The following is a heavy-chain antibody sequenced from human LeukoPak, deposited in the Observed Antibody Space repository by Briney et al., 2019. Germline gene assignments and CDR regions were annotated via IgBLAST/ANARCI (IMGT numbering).Heavy chain of an antibody. CDR2: ISGSGGST. D-gene: IGHD5-12*01. CDR3: AKIWARGYFDY. CDR1: GFTFSSYA. Sequence: GGSLRLSCAASGFTFSSYAMSWVRQAPRKRPEWVSSISGSGGSTYYADSVKGRFTISRDTSKSTLYLQINSLRAEDTAVYYCAKIWARGYFDYWGQGTLVTVSS. V-gene: IGHV3-23*01. J-gene: IGHJ4*02.